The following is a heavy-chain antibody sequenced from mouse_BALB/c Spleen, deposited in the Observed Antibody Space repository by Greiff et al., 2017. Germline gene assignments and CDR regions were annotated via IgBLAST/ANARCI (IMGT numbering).Heavy chain of an antibody. J-gene: IGHJ2*01. CDR1: GYTFTSYW. CDR2: IIPSNGRT. V-gene: IGHV1S81*02. D-gene: IGHD2-4*01. Sequence: SGPELEKPGASVKISCKASGYTFTSYWMHWVKQRPGQGLEWIGEIIPSNGRTNYNEKFKSKATLTVDKSSSTAYMQLSSLTSEDSAVYDGAKSMITTTRFDYWGQGTTLTVSS. CDR3: AKSMITTTRFDY.